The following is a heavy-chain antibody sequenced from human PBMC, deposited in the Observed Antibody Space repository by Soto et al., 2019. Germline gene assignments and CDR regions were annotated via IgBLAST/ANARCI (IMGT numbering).Heavy chain of an antibody. CDR1: GFPFRGSA. CDR3: HTYYYDSSGYYRDY. D-gene: IGHD3-22*01. V-gene: IGHV3-73*01. CDR2: IRSKANSYAT. J-gene: IGHJ4*02. Sequence: GGSLRRSCAASGFPFRGSAMHWVRQASGKGLEWVGRIRSKANSYATAYAASVKGRFTISRDDSKNTAYLQMNSLKTEDTAVYYCHTYYYDSSGYYRDYWGQGTLVTVSS.